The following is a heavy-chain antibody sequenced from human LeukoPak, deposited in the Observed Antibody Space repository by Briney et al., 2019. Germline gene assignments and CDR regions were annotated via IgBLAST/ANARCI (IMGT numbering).Heavy chain of an antibody. V-gene: IGHV3-7*03. CDR2: INPDGSER. D-gene: IGHD2-15*01. J-gene: IGHJ4*02. CDR1: GDTFRTYW. CDR3: APDFNRGGRDHY. Sequence: GGSLRLSCAASGDTFRTYWMHWVRQAPGKGLEWVANINPDGSERYYVDSVTGRFTISRDNAKNSLFLQMNSLRVEDTAVYYCAPDFNRGGRDHYWGQGTLVTVSS.